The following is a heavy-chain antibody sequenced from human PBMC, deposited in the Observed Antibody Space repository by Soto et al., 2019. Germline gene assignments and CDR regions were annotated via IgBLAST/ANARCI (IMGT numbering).Heavy chain of an antibody. J-gene: IGHJ6*02. Sequence: EMQLLESGGGLVQPGGSLRLSCAASGFTFSSYAMSWVRQAPGKGLEWVSAISGGGDSTYYADSVKGRFTLSRDNSKNTLYLQMNSLRAEDTAVYYCAKPHRTPDYDFWSGNYHGMAVWGQGPTVTVSS. D-gene: IGHD3-3*01. CDR1: GFTFSSYA. CDR2: ISGGGDST. V-gene: IGHV3-23*01. CDR3: AKPHRTPDYDFWSGNYHGMAV.